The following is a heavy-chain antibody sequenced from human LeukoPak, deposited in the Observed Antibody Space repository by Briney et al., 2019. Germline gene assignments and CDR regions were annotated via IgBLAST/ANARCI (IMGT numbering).Heavy chain of an antibody. J-gene: IGHJ5*02. CDR2: IYYSGST. CDR3: ARILTYYDFWSGYYTHNWFDP. CDR1: GGSISSSSYY. V-gene: IGHV4-39*07. D-gene: IGHD3-3*01. Sequence: SETLSLTCTVSGGSISSSSYYWGWIRQPPGKGLEWIGSIYYSGSTYYNPSLKSRVTISVDTSKNQFSLKLSSVTAAYPAVYYCARILTYYDFWSGYYTHNWFDPWGKGTLVTVSS.